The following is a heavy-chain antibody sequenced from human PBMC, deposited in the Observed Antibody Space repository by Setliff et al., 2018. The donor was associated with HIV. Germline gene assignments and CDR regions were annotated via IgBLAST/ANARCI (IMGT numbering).Heavy chain of an antibody. D-gene: IGHD1-26*01. Sequence: ASETLSLTCAVSGGSISSSNWWSWVRQPPGKGLEWIGEIYHSGSTNYNPSLKSRVTISLDRSKTQFSLKLSSVTASDTAVYYCARPRRSSYYFDYWGQGTLVTVSS. V-gene: IGHV4-4*02. CDR2: IYHSGST. CDR1: GGSISSSNW. J-gene: IGHJ4*02. CDR3: ARPRRSSYYFDY.